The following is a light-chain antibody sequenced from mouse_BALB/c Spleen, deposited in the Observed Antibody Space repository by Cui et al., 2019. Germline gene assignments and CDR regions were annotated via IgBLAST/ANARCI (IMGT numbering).Light chain of an antibody. CDR1: SSVSY. CDR3: QQWSSNPFT. J-gene: IGKJ4*01. V-gene: IGKV4-68*01. CDR2: LTS. Sequence: IVLTQSPSLMSASPGEKVTLTCSASSSVSYMYWYQQKPRSSPKPWIYLTSNLASGVPARFSGSGSGTSYSLTISSMEAEDAANYYCQQWSSNPFTFGSGTKLEIK.